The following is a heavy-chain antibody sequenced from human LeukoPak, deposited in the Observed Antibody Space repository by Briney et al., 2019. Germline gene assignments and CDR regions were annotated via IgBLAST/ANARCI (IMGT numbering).Heavy chain of an antibody. J-gene: IGHJ4*02. CDR3: ARGHPEYDSSGYYYGY. Sequence: SETLSLTYAVSGVSFSGYYWNWIRQSPGKGLEWIGEINHSGSTHYNPSLKSRVTISVDTSKNQSTLKLSSVTAADTAVYYCARGHPEYDSSGYYYGYWGQGTLVTVSS. D-gene: IGHD3-22*01. CDR2: INHSGST. CDR1: GVSFSGYY. V-gene: IGHV4-34*01.